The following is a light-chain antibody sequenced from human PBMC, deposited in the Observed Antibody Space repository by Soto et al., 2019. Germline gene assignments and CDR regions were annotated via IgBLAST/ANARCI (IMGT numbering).Light chain of an antibody. CDR3: QEYNSIAT. J-gene: IGKJ2*01. V-gene: IGKV1-5*01. CDR2: DVS. Sequence: DIRMTQSPSTLSSSVGDRVSITCRASQSIGAYLAWYHQKPGKAPRVLIYDVSTLESGVPSRFSGSGSGTEFTLSISRLQPDDSGNYYCQEYNSIATFGQGTRWRL. CDR1: QSIGAY.